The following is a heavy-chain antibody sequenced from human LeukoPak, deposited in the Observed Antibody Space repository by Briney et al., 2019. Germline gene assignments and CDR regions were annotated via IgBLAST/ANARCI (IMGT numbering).Heavy chain of an antibody. V-gene: IGHV3-23*01. D-gene: IGHD5-12*01. CDR3: AKGRRGGYGLDN. Sequence: GGSLRLSCAASGFTFSSYAMSWVRQAPGKGLEWVSDISGSGGSTYNADSVKGRFTISRDNSKNTMYLQMNSLRAEDTAVYYCAKGRRGGYGLDNWGQGTLVTVSS. CDR1: GFTFSSYA. J-gene: IGHJ4*02. CDR2: ISGSGGST.